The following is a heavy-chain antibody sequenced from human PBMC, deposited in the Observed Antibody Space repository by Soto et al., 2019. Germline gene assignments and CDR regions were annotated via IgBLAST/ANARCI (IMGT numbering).Heavy chain of an antibody. J-gene: IGHJ5*02. D-gene: IGHD3-3*01. Sequence: SETLSLTCTVSGGSISSYYWSWIRQPAGKVLEWIGYIYYSGSTNYNPYLKSRVTISVDTSKNQFSLKMSSVTAADTAVYYCARMIFGVVIDRGWFDPWGQVTLVTV. V-gene: IGHV4-59*01. CDR1: GGSISSYY. CDR2: IYYSGST. CDR3: ARMIFGVVIDRGWFDP.